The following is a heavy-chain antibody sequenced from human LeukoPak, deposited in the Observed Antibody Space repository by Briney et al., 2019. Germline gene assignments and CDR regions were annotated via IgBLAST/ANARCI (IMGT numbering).Heavy chain of an antibody. Sequence: GRSLRLSCAASGFTFSSYAMHWVRQAPGKGLEWVAVISYDGSNKYYADSVKGRFTISRDNSKNTLYLQMNSLRAEDTAVYYCARNPGGFDWLLSPYYYYYYYMDVWGKGTTVTVSS. J-gene: IGHJ6*03. CDR2: ISYDGSNK. CDR3: ARNPGGFDWLLSPYYYYYYYMDV. V-gene: IGHV3-30*04. D-gene: IGHD3-9*01. CDR1: GFTFSSYA.